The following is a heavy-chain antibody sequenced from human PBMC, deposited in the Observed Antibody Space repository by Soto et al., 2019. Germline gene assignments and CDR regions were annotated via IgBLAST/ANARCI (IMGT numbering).Heavy chain of an antibody. CDR2: ISGSGGST. J-gene: IGHJ4*02. CDR1: GFTFSSYA. Sequence: EVQLLESGGGLVQPGGSLRLSCAASGFTFSSYAMSWVRQAPGKGLEWVSAISGSGGSTYYADSVKGRFTISRDNSKNTLYLKVNSLRVEDTAVYYCAKDLWGYSYGEPDYWGQGTLVTVSS. CDR3: AKDLWGYSYGEPDY. V-gene: IGHV3-23*01. D-gene: IGHD5-18*01.